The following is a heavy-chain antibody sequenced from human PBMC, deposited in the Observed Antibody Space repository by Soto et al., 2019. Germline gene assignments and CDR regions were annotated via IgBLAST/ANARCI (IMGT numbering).Heavy chain of an antibody. D-gene: IGHD3-10*01. CDR1: GGTFSSYT. J-gene: IGHJ3*02. CDR2: IIPILGIA. CDR3: ARLWFGELNDAFDI. V-gene: IGHV1-69*02. Sequence: SVKVSCKASGGTFSSYTISWVRQAPGQGLEWMGRIIPILGIANYAQKFQGRVTITADKSTSTAYMELSSLRSEDTAVYYCARLWFGELNDAFDIWGQGTMVTVPS.